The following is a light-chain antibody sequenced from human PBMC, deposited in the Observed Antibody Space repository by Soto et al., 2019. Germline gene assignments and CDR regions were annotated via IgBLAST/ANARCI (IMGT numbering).Light chain of an antibody. CDR1: QSVTNNY. CDR3: HQYGNSPWT. CDR2: AAS. V-gene: IGKV3-20*01. J-gene: IGKJ1*01. Sequence: ETVLTQSPGTLSLSPGERATLSCRASQSVTNNYLAWYQQKPGQAPRVLIYAASNRATGIPDKFSGVVSGTDFTLTISSLEPEDFAVYYCHQYGNSPWTLGQGTRVDIK.